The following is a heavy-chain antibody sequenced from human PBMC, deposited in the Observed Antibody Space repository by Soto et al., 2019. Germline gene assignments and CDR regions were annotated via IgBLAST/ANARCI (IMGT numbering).Heavy chain of an antibody. CDR2: IYYRGST. CDR1: GGSISSSSYY. V-gene: IGHV4-39*01. Sequence: QLQLQESGPGLVKPSETLSLTCTVSGGSISSSSYYWGWIRQPPGKGLEWIGSIYYRGSTYYNPSLKSRVTISVDTSKSKFSLKLSFVTAAETAVYYCASLRLSIAVAGWSDYYYGMDVWGQGTTVTVSS. J-gene: IGHJ6*02. CDR3: ASLRLSIAVAGWSDYYYGMDV. D-gene: IGHD6-19*01.